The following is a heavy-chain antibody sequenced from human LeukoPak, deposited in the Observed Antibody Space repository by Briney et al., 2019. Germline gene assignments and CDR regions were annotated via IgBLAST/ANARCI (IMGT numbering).Heavy chain of an antibody. Sequence: GGSLRLSCAASGFTFSSYSMNWVRQAPGKGLEWVAVISYDGSNEYYADSVKGRFTISRDNSKNTLYLQMNSLSVEDTAVYYCARVGYYASGPFSYFDYWGQGTLVTVSS. CDR1: GFTFSSYS. D-gene: IGHD3-10*01. CDR2: ISYDGSNE. CDR3: ARVGYYASGPFSYFDY. J-gene: IGHJ4*02. V-gene: IGHV3-30*03.